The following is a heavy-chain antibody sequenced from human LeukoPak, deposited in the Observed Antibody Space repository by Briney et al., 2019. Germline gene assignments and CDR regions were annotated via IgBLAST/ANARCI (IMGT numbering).Heavy chain of an antibody. CDR3: ARSVSSAFWSGEPDFDL. CDR1: GGTFSSYA. Sequence: GASVKVSCKASGGTFSSYAISWVRQAPGQGLEWMGGIIPIFGTANYAQKFQGRVTITTDESTSTAYMELSSLRSEDTAVYYCARSVSSAFWSGEPDFDLWGRGTLVTVSS. J-gene: IGHJ2*01. CDR2: IIPIFGTA. V-gene: IGHV1-69*05. D-gene: IGHD3-3*01.